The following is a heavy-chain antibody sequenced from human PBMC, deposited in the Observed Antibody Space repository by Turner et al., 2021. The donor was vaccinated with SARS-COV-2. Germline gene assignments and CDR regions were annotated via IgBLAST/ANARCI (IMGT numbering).Heavy chain of an antibody. Sequence: EVQLVESGGGLVKPGGSLRLSCAAYGFTFSRNSMNWVRQAPGKGLEGVSSISSSSSYIYFADSVKGRFTISRDNAKNSLYLQMNSLRAEDTAVYYCARARWHYYDSSGYYPDAFDIWGQGTMVTVSS. CDR3: ARARWHYYDSSGYYPDAFDI. CDR2: ISSSSSYI. J-gene: IGHJ3*02. D-gene: IGHD3-22*01. CDR1: GFTFSRNS. V-gene: IGHV3-21*01.